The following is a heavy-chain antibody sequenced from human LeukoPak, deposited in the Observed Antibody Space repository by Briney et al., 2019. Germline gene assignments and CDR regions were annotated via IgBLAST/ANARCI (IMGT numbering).Heavy chain of an antibody. CDR1: GFTFSSYG. CDR2: IRYDGSNK. D-gene: IGHD6-19*01. CDR3: AKDGISRWLVSYFDY. V-gene: IGHV3-30*02. J-gene: IGHJ4*02. Sequence: GGSLRLSCAASGFTFSSYGMHWVRQAPGKGLEWVAFIRYDGSNKYYADSVKGRFTISRDNSKNTLYLQMNSLRAEDTAVYYCAKDGISRWLVSYFDYWGQGTLVTVSS.